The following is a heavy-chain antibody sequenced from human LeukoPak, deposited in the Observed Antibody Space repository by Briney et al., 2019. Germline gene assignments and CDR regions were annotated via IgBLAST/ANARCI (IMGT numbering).Heavy chain of an antibody. J-gene: IGHJ4*02. Sequence: GGSLRLSCVVSGISLSNYAMTWVRQAPGKGLEWVSYISERGGGTTYADSVKGRFTISRDTSLNTLYLQMNNLRAEGTAVYFCAKRGVVIRGILVIGYHQEAYHYDFWGQGVLVTVSS. D-gene: IGHD3-10*01. V-gene: IGHV3-23*01. CDR2: ISERGGGT. CDR3: AKRGVVIRGILVIGYHQEAYHYDF. CDR1: GISLSNYA.